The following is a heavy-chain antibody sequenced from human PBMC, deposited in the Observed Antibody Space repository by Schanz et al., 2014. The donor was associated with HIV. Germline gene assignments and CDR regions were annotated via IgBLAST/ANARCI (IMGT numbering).Heavy chain of an antibody. Sequence: EVQLLESGGGLVQPGGSLRLSCVASGFTLSSYAMSWVRQAPGKGLEWVANMKQDASEKYYVDSVKGRFTISRDNARNSLYLQMNSLRAEDTAVYYCARGSGPYYYYYGMDVWGQGTTVTVSS. CDR3: ARGSGPYYYYYGMDV. CDR1: GFTLSSYA. D-gene: IGHD3-10*01. J-gene: IGHJ6*02. V-gene: IGHV3-7*01. CDR2: MKQDASEK.